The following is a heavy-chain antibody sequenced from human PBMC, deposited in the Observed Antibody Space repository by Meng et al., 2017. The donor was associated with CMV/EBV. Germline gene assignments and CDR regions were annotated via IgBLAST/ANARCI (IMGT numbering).Heavy chain of an antibody. V-gene: IGHV3-21*01. CDR2: ISSSSSYI. CDR3: ARVEGYCSSTSCYYFDY. Sequence: FTFSSYSVSWVRQAPGKGLEWVSSISSSSSYIYYADSVKDRFTISRDNAKNSLYLQMNSLRAEDTAVYYCARVEGYCSSTSCYYFDYWGQGTLVTVSS. J-gene: IGHJ4*02. D-gene: IGHD2-2*01. CDR1: FTFSSYS.